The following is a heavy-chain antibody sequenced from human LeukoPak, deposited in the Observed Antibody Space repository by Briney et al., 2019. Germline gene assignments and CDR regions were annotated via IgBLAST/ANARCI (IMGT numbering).Heavy chain of an antibody. D-gene: IGHD2-2*01. CDR3: ASSNPAAPFDY. Sequence: GGSLRLSCAASGFTFSDYYMSWIRQAPGKGLEWVSYISSSGSTIYYADSVKGRFTISRDNAKYSLYLQMNSLRAEDTAVYYCASSNPAAPFDYWGQGTLVTVSS. V-gene: IGHV3-11*04. J-gene: IGHJ4*02. CDR1: GFTFSDYY. CDR2: ISSSGSTI.